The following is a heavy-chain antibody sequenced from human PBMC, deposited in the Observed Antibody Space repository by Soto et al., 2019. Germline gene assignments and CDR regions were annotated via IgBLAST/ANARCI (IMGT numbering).Heavy chain of an antibody. D-gene: IGHD3-10*01. CDR2: IDPSDSYT. Sequence: EVQLVQSGSEVKKPGESLTISCQGSGYRFSSYWIFWVRQRPGKGLEWMGRIDPSDSYTNYGPSFQGHVVISADKSVATGYLQWDSLKASGTAMYYCGRRGAGRTHWGRGTQVTVS. CDR3: GRRGAGRTH. J-gene: IGHJ4*02. V-gene: IGHV5-10-1*03. CDR1: GYRFSSYW.